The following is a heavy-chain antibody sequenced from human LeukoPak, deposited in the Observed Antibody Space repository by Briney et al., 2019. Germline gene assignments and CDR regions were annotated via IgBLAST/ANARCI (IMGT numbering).Heavy chain of an antibody. Sequence: GRSLRLSCAASGFTFSSYAMHWVRQAPGKGLEWVAVISYDGSNKYYADSVKGRFTISRDNSKNTLYLQMNSLRAEDTAVYYCARGREPVPREDFDWLVDYHYYYGMDVWGQGTTVTVSS. CDR2: ISYDGSNK. J-gene: IGHJ6*02. D-gene: IGHD3-9*01. CDR3: ARGREPVPREDFDWLVDYHYYYGMDV. V-gene: IGHV3-30*04. CDR1: GFTFSSYA.